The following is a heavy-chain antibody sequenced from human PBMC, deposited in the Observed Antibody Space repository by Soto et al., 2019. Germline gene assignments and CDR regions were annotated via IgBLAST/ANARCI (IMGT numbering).Heavy chain of an antibody. CDR3: AGGRGYNYGLDF. Sequence: EVQLVESGGGLVQPGGSLRLSCAASGFTFSTYSMNWVRQAPGKGLEWVSYISGGSNTIYYADSVKGRITISRDNAKNSLYLQLSSLRDEDTALYYFAGGRGYNYGLDFWGQGTLVTFSS. V-gene: IGHV3-48*02. CDR1: GFTFSTYS. D-gene: IGHD5-18*01. J-gene: IGHJ4*02. CDR2: ISGGSNTI.